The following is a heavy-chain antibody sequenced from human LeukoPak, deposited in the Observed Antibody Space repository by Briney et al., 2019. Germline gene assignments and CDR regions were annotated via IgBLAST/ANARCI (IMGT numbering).Heavy chain of an antibody. V-gene: IGHV1-2*02. CDR3: ARVPAKTPGVIRSHAFDI. CDR2: INPKSGGT. D-gene: IGHD3-22*01. CDR1: GYTFTDYY. J-gene: IGHJ3*02. Sequence: ASVKVSCKASGYTFTDYYIHWVRRAPGQGLEWMGWINPKSGGTRYAQNFQGRVTMTRDTSISTAYMELSRLRSDDTAVYYCARVPAKTPGVIRSHAFDIWGQGTMVTVSS.